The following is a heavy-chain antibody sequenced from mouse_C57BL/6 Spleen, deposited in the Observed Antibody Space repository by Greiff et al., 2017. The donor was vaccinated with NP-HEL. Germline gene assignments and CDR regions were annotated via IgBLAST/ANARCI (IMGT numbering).Heavy chain of an antibody. CDR3: ARLGGLNYPYYFDY. V-gene: IGHV1-81*01. CDR1: GYTFTSYG. J-gene: IGHJ2*01. CDR2: IYPRSGNT. Sequence: QVQLKQSGAELARPGASVKLSCKASGYTFTSYGISWVKQRTGQGLEWIGEIYPRSGNTYYNEKFKGKATLTADKSSSTAYMELRSLTSEDSAVYFCARLGGLNYPYYFDYWGQGTTLTVSS. D-gene: IGHD2-1*01.